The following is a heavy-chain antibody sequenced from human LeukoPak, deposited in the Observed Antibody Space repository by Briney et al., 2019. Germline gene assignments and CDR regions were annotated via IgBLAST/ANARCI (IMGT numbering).Heavy chain of an antibody. CDR1: GFTFSSYS. CDR2: ISYDGSNK. D-gene: IGHD6-6*01. Sequence: PGGSLRLSCAASGFTFSSYSMNWVRQAPGKGLEWVAVISYDGSNKYYADSVKGRFTISRDNSKNTLYLQMNSLRAEDTAVYYCAKLVEYSSSSSYWGQGTLVTVSS. J-gene: IGHJ4*02. CDR3: AKLVEYSSSSSY. V-gene: IGHV3-30*18.